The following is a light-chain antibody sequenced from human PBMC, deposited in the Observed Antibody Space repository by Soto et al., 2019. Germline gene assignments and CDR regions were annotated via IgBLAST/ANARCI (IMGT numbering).Light chain of an antibody. CDR2: STN. CDR3: LLYYGGVPVI. CDR1: TGAVTSGYY. J-gene: IGLJ2*01. Sequence: QTVVTQEPSLTVSPGETVTLTCASNTGAVTSGYYPNWFQQKPGQAPRALIYSTNKKHSWTPARFSGSLLGDKAALTLSGVQPEDEAEYYCLLYYGGVPVIFGGGTKLTVL. V-gene: IGLV7-43*01.